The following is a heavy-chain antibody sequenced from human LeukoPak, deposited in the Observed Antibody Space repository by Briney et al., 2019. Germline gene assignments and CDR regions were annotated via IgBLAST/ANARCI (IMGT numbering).Heavy chain of an antibody. CDR1: GYTFTSYA. V-gene: IGHV1-3*03. CDR2: INAGNGNT. CDR3: ARVLDYYDSSGYLSHAFDI. D-gene: IGHD3-22*01. J-gene: IGHJ3*02. Sequence: ASVKVSCKASGYTFTSYAMHWVRQAPGQRLEWMGWINAGNGNTKYSQEFQGRVTITRDTSASTAYMELSSLRSEDMAVYYCARVLDYYDSSGYLSHAFDIWGQGTMVTVSS.